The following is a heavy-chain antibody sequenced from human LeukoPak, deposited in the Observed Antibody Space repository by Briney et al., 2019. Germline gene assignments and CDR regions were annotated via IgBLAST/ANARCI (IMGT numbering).Heavy chain of an antibody. CDR3: ARDEGGYDFWSGYYLFDY. V-gene: IGHV1-46*01. J-gene: IGHJ4*02. D-gene: IGHD3-3*01. CDR2: INPSGGST. CDR1: GYTFTSYY. Sequence: GASVKVSCKACGYTFTSYYMHWVGQAPGQGLEGMGIINPSGGSTSYAQKFQGRVTMTRDTSTSTVYMELSSLRSEDTAVYYCARDEGGYDFWSGYYLFDYWGQGTLVTVSS.